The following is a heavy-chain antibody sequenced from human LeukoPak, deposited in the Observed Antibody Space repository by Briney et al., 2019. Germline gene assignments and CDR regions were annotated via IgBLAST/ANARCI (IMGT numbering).Heavy chain of an antibody. J-gene: IGHJ4*02. CDR3: AKGTSRYCSSSSCYTFDY. CDR1: GFIFSTYA. D-gene: IGHD2-2*02. CDR2: ISGSGGST. V-gene: IGHV3-23*01. Sequence: GGSLRLSCAASGFIFSTYAMSWVRQAPGKGLEWVSAISGSGGSTYYADSVKGRFTISRDNSKNTLCLQMNSLRAEDTAVYYCAKGTSRYCSSSSCYTFDYWGQGTLVTVSS.